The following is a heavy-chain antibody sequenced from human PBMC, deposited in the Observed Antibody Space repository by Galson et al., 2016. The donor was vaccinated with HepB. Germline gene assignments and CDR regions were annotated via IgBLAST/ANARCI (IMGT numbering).Heavy chain of an antibody. CDR1: GFTFSSYG. V-gene: IGHV3-30*18. CDR3: AKDRGYSYGPFDY. D-gene: IGHD5-18*01. CDR2: ISYDGSNK. J-gene: IGHJ4*02. Sequence: SLRLSCAASGFTFSSYGMHWVRQAPGKGLEWVALISYDGSNKYYADSVKGRFTVSRDNSKNTLYLQMNSLRAEDTAMYDCAKDRGYSYGPFDYWGQGTLVTVSS.